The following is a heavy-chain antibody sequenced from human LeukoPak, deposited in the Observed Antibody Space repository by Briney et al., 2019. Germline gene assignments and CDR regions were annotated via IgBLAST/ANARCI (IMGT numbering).Heavy chain of an antibody. Sequence: ASVKVSCKASGYTFTSYGISWVRQAPGQGLEWMGWINTNTGNPTCAQGFTGRFVFSLDTSVSTAYLQISSLKAEDTAVYYCARGVGGSKTHFDYWGQGTLVTVSS. CDR1: GYTFTSYG. CDR2: INTNTGNP. V-gene: IGHV7-4-1*02. D-gene: IGHD2-15*01. J-gene: IGHJ4*02. CDR3: ARGVGGSKTHFDY.